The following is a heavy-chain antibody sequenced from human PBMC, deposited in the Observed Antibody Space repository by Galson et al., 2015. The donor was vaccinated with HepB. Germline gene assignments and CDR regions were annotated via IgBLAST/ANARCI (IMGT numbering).Heavy chain of an antibody. Sequence: CAISGDSVSSKTATWNWIRQSPSRGLEWLGRTYYRSKWDNDHAVSVRSRITINPDTSKNQFSLQLNSVTPEDTAVYYCAVSLKPFTPTSAFDMGGQGTMVTVSS. D-gene: IGHD3-3*02. CDR1: GDSVSSKTAT. CDR2: TYYRSKWDN. CDR3: AVSLKPFTPTSAFDM. J-gene: IGHJ3*02. V-gene: IGHV6-1*01.